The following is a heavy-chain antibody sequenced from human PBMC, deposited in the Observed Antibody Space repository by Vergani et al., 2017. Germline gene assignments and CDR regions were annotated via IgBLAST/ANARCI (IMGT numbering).Heavy chain of an antibody. CDR1: GGTFSSYA. CDR3: ARVSGHYYDSSGYEERQEFDY. Sequence: QVQLVQSGAEVKKPGSSVKVSCKASGGTFSSYAISWVRQAPGQGLEWMGGIIPIFGTANYAQKFQGRVTITADESTSTAYMELSSLRSEDTAVYYCARVSGHYYDSSGYEERQEFDYWGQGTLVTVSS. CDR2: IIPIFGTA. J-gene: IGHJ4*02. D-gene: IGHD3-22*01. V-gene: IGHV1-69*01.